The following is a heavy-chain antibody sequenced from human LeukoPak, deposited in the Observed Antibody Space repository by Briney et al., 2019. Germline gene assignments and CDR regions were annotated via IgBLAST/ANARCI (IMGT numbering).Heavy chain of an antibody. CDR1: GGSISSYY. Sequence: PSETLSLTCTVSGGSISSYYWSWIRHPPGKGLECIGYIYYSGSTNYNPSLKSRVTISVDTSKNQFSLKLSTVTAADTAVYYCARQGYSYGNTADWYFDLWGRGTLVTVSS. J-gene: IGHJ2*01. CDR3: ARQGYSYGNTADWYFDL. D-gene: IGHD5-18*01. CDR2: IYYSGST. V-gene: IGHV4-59*08.